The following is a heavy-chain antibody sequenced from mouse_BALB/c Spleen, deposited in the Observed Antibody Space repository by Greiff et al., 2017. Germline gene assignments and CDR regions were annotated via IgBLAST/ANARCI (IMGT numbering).Heavy chain of an antibody. D-gene: IGHD2-4*01. Sequence: EVMLVESGGGLVKPGGSLKLSCAASGFTFSSYAMSWVRQTPEKRLEWVASISSGGSTYYPDSVKGRFTISRDNARNILYLQMSSLRSEDTAMYYCARIGITTGAMDYWGQGTSVTVSS. J-gene: IGHJ4*01. CDR3: ARIGITTGAMDY. CDR1: GFTFSSYA. V-gene: IGHV5-6-5*01. CDR2: ISSGGST.